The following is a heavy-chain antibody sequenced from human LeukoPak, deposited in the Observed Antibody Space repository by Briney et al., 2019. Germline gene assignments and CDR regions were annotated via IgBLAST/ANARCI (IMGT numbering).Heavy chain of an antibody. V-gene: IGHV3-64*01. J-gene: IGHJ4*02. CDR1: GFTFSSYG. CDR2: ISSNGGST. Sequence: PGGSLRLSCAASGFTFSSYGMHWVRQAPGKGLEYVSGISSNGGSTYYGNSVKGRFIISRDNSKSTLYLQMGSLGPEDTAVYYCARDLWITVTYPDYWGQGTLVTVSS. CDR3: ARDLWITVTYPDY. D-gene: IGHD3-22*01.